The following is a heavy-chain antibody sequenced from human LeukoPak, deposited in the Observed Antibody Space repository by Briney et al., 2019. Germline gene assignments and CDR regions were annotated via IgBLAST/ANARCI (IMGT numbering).Heavy chain of an antibody. CDR2: IWYDGSNK. V-gene: IGHV3-33*01. CDR3: ARGGDYYDILTGYYSHFDY. J-gene: IGHJ4*02. Sequence: TGGSLRLSCAASGFTFSSYGMHWVRQAPGKGLEWVAVIWYDGSNKYYADSVKGRFTISRDNSKNTLYLQMNSLRAEDTAVYYCARGGDYYDILTGYYSHFDYWGQGTLVTVSS. D-gene: IGHD3-9*01. CDR1: GFTFSSYG.